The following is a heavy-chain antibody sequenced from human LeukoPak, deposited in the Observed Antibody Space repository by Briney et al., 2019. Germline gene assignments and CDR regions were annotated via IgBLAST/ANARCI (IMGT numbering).Heavy chain of an antibody. J-gene: IGHJ4*02. CDR1: GFTVSNTY. Sequence: PGGSLRLSCAASGFTVSNTYMSWVRQAPGKGLEWVSLIYSGGSTYYADSVKGRFTISRDNSMNTMFLQMNSLRAEDTAVYYCARDPHALDFWGQGTLVTVSS. CDR2: IYSGGST. V-gene: IGHV3-66*01. CDR3: ARDPHALDF.